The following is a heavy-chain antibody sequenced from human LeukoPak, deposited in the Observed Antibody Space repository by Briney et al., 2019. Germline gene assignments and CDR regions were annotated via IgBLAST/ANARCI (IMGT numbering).Heavy chain of an antibody. J-gene: IGHJ4*02. CDR2: FDPEDGET. V-gene: IGHV1-24*01. CDR1: GYTLTELS. CDR3: ATGYSSSWYIDY. Sequence: ASVKVSCKVSGYTLTELSMHWVLQAPGKGLEWMGGFDPEDGETIYAQKFQGRVTMTEDTSTDTAYMELSSLRSEDTAVYYCATGYSSSWYIDYWGREPWSPSPQ. D-gene: IGHD6-13*01.